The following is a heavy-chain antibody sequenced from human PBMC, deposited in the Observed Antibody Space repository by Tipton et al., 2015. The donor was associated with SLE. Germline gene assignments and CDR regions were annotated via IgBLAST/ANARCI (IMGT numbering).Heavy chain of an antibody. CDR3: ARDRKYSGSGSNVALDS. J-gene: IGHJ5*01. CDR2: ISTYNENI. Sequence: TCKTSNYNFINYGISWVRQAPGQGLEWMGWISTYNENIEVPQRLQGRVTLTLDRSTRTVHMELRTLLSGDTAVYYCARDRKYSGSGSNVALDSWGQGTLVVVSS. V-gene: IGHV1-18*01. D-gene: IGHD3-10*01. CDR1: NYNFINYG.